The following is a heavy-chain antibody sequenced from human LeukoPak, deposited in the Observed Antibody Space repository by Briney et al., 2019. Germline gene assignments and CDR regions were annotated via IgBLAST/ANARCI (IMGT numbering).Heavy chain of an antibody. CDR3: ARPETNTAMITH. CDR1: GYSFTNYW. J-gene: IGHJ4*02. CDR2: IYPENSDT. Sequence: GESLKISCQGSGYSFTNYWIGWVRQMPGKGLEWMAIIYPENSDTRTSPSFQGQGSISVDKSINTAYLQWSSLKASDTAIYFCARPETNTAMITHWGQGTLVTVSS. D-gene: IGHD5-18*01. V-gene: IGHV5-51*01.